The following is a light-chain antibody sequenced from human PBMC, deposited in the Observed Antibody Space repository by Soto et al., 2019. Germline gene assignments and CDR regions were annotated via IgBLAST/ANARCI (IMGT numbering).Light chain of an antibody. Sequence: DIQMTQSPSSLSASVGDKVTITCRASQSVSSYLNWYQQKPGKAPKLLIYAASSLQSEFPSRFRGSGSGTDFTLTITSLQPEDVATYFCQQSYRAPLTFGHGTKLEIK. CDR2: AAS. CDR3: QQSYRAPLT. CDR1: QSVSSY. V-gene: IGKV1-39*01. J-gene: IGKJ2*01.